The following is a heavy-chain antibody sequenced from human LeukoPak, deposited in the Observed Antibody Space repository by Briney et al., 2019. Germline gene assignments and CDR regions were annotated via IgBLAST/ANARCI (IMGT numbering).Heavy chain of an antibody. D-gene: IGHD2-2*01. V-gene: IGHV3-7*04. CDR3: ARADCSSTSCHLPFDY. CDR1: GFTFSSYW. CDR2: IKQDGSEK. Sequence: PGGSLRLSCAASGFTFSSYWMSWVRQAPGKGLEWVANIKQDGSEKYYVDSVKGRFTISRDSAKNSLYLQMNSLRAEDTAVYYCARADCSSTSCHLPFDYWGQGTLVTVSS. J-gene: IGHJ4*02.